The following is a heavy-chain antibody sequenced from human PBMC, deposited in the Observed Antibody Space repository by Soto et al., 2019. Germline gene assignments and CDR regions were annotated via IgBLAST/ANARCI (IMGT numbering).Heavy chain of an antibody. CDR1: GYTFTSYG. Sequence: ASVTVACTASGYTFTSYGISWLRLAPGQGLEWMGWISAYNGNTNYAQKLQGRVTMTTDTSTSTAYMELRSLRSDDTAVYYCARPHDYGDFFDYWGQGTLVTVSS. V-gene: IGHV1-18*01. CDR3: ARPHDYGDFFDY. J-gene: IGHJ4*02. CDR2: ISAYNGNT. D-gene: IGHD4-17*01.